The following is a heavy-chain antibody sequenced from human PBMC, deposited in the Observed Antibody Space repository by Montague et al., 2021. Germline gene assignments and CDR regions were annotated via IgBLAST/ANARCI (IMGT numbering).Heavy chain of an antibody. J-gene: IGHJ4*02. CDR1: GWSLSEYY. V-gene: IGHV4-34*01. Sequence: SETLSLTCGVYGWSLSEYYLPWIRQSPEKGLEWIGEVRHIGSTNYNPSLKSRVTMSVDKSKNQFSLKLRSVTAADTAVYYCASDRGPFDYWGQGTVVTVSS. CDR3: ASDRGPFDY. CDR2: VRHIGST. D-gene: IGHD3-10*01.